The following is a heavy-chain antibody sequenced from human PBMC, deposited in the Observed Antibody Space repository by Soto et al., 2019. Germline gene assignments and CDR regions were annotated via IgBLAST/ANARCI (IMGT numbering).Heavy chain of an antibody. CDR2: IKSKTDGGTT. J-gene: IGHJ3*02. Sequence: GGSLRLSCAASGFAFSNAWMNWVRQAPGKGLEWVGRIKSKTDGGTTDYAAPVKGRFTISRDDSKNTLYLQMNSLKTEDTAVYYCTTELYYDSSGPTPHDAFDIWGQGTMVTVSS. V-gene: IGHV3-15*07. D-gene: IGHD3-22*01. CDR3: TTELYYDSSGPTPHDAFDI. CDR1: GFAFSNAW.